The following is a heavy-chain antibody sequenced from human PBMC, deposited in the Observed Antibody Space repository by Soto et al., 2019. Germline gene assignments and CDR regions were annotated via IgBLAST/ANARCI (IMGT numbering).Heavy chain of an antibody. CDR3: SDYGGNLYRPLGPEGYYYGMDV. CDR1: GFTFSSYA. D-gene: IGHD4-17*01. V-gene: IGHV3-23*01. J-gene: IGHJ6*02. Sequence: EVQLLESGGGLVQPGGSLRLSCAASGFTFSSYAMSWVRQAPGKGLEWVSAISGSGGSTYYADSVKGRFTISRDNSKNTLYLQMNSLRAEDTAVYYCSDYGGNLYRPLGPEGYYYGMDVWGQGTTVTVSS. CDR2: ISGSGGST.